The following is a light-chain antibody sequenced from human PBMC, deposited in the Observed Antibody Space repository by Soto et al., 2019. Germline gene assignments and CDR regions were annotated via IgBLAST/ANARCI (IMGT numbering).Light chain of an antibody. V-gene: IGLV1-47*01. CDR1: DSNIGSNS. Sequence: QSVLTQPPSASGTAGQVVTISCSGGDSNIGSNSVYWYQHLPRMAPKLLIYDDSKRHSGVPDRLSGSRYGTSASLAIAGLQPGDEAVYYCGTWDESLGAGVFGGGTKVTVL. J-gene: IGLJ3*02. CDR2: DDS. CDR3: GTWDESLGAGV.